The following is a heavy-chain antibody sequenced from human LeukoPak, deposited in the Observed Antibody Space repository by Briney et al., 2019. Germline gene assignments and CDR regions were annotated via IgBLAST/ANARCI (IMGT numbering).Heavy chain of an antibody. V-gene: IGHV4-38-2*01. Sequence: SETLSLTCAVSGYSISSGYYWGWIRQPPGKGLEWIGSIYHSGSPYYNPSLKSRVTVSVDTSKNHFSLKLSSVTAADTAVYYCARHAGSYGDYYYYMDVWGKGTTVAV. D-gene: IGHD3-10*01. CDR3: ARHAGSYGDYYYYMDV. CDR2: IYHSGSP. J-gene: IGHJ6*03. CDR1: GYSISSGYY.